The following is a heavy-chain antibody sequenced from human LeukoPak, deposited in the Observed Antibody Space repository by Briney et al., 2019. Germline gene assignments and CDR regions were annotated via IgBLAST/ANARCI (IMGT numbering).Heavy chain of an antibody. Sequence: ASVKVSCKASGYTFTSYYIHWVRQAPGQGLEWMGIINTSGGSTSYAQKFQGRVTMTRDTSTSTVYMELSSLRSDDTAVYYCSKESEGWFDPWVQGTLVTVSS. CDR2: INTSGGST. CDR1: GYTFTSYY. J-gene: IGHJ5*02. V-gene: IGHV1-46*03. CDR3: SKESEGWFDP. D-gene: IGHD3-10*01.